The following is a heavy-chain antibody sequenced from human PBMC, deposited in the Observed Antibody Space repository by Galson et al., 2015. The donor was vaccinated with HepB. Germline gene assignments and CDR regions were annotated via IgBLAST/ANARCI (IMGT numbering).Heavy chain of an antibody. D-gene: IGHD5-18*01. Sequence: SLRLSCAASGFTFSDYYMSWIRQAPGKGLEWVSYISSSSSYTNYADSVKGRFTISRDNAKNSLYLQMNSLRAEDTAVYYCARVGYNYDLYYFDYWGQGTLVTVSS. V-gene: IGHV3-11*06. J-gene: IGHJ4*02. CDR1: GFTFSDYY. CDR2: ISSSSSYT. CDR3: ARVGYNYDLYYFDY.